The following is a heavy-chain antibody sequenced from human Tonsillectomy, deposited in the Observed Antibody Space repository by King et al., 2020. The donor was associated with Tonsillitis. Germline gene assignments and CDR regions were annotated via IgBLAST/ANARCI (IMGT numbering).Heavy chain of an antibody. Sequence: VQLVESGGGVVQPGRSLRLSCAASGFTFSSYAMHWVRQAPGKGLEWVAVISYDGSNKYYADSVKGRFTISRDNSKNTLYLQMNSLRAEETAVYYCASENTEIGKSNDYWGQGTLVTVSS. V-gene: IGHV3-30-3*01. CDR1: GFTFSSYA. D-gene: IGHD5-18*01. CDR3: ASENTEIGKSNDY. J-gene: IGHJ4*02. CDR2: ISYDGSNK.